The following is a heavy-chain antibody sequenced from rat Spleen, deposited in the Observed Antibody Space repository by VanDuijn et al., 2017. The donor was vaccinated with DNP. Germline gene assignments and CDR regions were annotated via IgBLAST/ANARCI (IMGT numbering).Heavy chain of an antibody. D-gene: IGHD1-4*01. CDR1: GYSITSNY. Sequence: EVQLQESGPGLVKPSQSLSLTCSVTGYSITSNYWGWIRQFPGNKMEYIGHISYSGTTNYNPSLRSRISITRDTSKNKFFLQLDSVTPEDTATYYCARWTRYFDYWGQGVMVTVSS. J-gene: IGHJ2*01. V-gene: IGHV3-1*01. CDR2: ISYSGTT. CDR3: ARWTRYFDY.